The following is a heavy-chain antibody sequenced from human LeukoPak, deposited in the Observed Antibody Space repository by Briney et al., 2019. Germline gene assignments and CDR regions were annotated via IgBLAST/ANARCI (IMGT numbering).Heavy chain of an antibody. Sequence: GGSLRLSCAASGFTFSSYAMHWVRQAPGKGLEYVSAISSNGGSTYYANSVKGRFTISRDNSKNTLYLQMGSLRAEDMAVYYCARKYLYGDEFDHWGQGTLVTVSS. CDR1: GFTFSSYA. J-gene: IGHJ4*02. CDR2: ISSNGGST. CDR3: ARKYLYGDEFDH. D-gene: IGHD4-17*01. V-gene: IGHV3-64*01.